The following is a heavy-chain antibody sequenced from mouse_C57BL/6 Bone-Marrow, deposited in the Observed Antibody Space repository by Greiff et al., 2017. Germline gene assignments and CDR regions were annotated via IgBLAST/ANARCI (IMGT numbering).Heavy chain of an antibody. J-gene: IGHJ1*03. CDR1: GFTFSSYT. CDR3: SIYDYGDFDV. CDR2: ISGGGGNT. Sequence: EVMLVESGGGLVKPGGSLTLSCAASGFTFSSYTMSWVRQTPEKRLEWVATISGGGGNTYYPDSVKGRFTISRDNAKNTLYLQMSSLRSEDTALYYCSIYDYGDFDVWGTGTTVTVSS. D-gene: IGHD2-4*01. V-gene: IGHV5-9*01.